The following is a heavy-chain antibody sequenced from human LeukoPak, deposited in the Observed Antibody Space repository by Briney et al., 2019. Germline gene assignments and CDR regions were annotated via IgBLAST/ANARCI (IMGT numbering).Heavy chain of an antibody. Sequence: ASVKVSCKASGYTFISYGISWVRQAPGQGLEWTGWISAYNGNTNYAQKLQGRVTMTTDTSTGTAYMELRSLRSDDTAVYYCTRDLRGYDSSGYSYYFDYWGQGTLVTVSS. CDR2: ISAYNGNT. D-gene: IGHD3-22*01. V-gene: IGHV1-18*01. J-gene: IGHJ4*02. CDR1: GYTFISYG. CDR3: TRDLRGYDSSGYSYYFDY.